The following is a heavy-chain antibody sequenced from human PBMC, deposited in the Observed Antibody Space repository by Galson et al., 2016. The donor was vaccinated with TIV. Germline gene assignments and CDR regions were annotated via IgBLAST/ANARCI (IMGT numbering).Heavy chain of an antibody. J-gene: IGHJ4*02. CDR2: ISTYNGNT. Sequence: SVKVSCKASGYTFTSYGITWVRQAPGQGLEWMGWISTYNGNTNYAQKLQGRVSITRDTSISTAFMEVKKLRYDDTALYFCAGDDGSTSGSNFWGQGTLVTVSS. CDR1: GYTFTSYG. D-gene: IGHD3-22*01. V-gene: IGHV1-18*01. CDR3: AGDDGSTSGSNF.